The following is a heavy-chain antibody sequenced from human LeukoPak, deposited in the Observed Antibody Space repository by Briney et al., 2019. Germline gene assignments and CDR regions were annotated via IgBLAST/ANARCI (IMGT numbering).Heavy chain of an antibody. J-gene: IGHJ4*02. CDR1: GYTFSNYF. CDR3: AREAITLKNFDS. Sequence: AAVQVSFKASGYTFSNYFMHWVRQAPGQGLKWMGLIYPSCDVTTYAQTFQGRLTMTRDTSTSTLYMELSSLRSEDTAVYYCAREAITLKNFDSGGQGTLVTVSS. D-gene: IGHD3-3*01. V-gene: IGHV1-46*01. CDR2: IYPSCDVT.